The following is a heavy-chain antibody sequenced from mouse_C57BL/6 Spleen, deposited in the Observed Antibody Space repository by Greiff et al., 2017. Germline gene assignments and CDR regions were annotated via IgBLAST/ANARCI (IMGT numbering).Heavy chain of an antibody. J-gene: IGHJ2*01. D-gene: IGHD1-1*01. CDR1: GYTFTSYW. CDR2: IDPSDSYT. CDR3: ARSGYYGSSSGFDY. V-gene: IGHV1-69*01. Sequence: QVQLQQPGAELVMPGASVKLSCKASGYTFTSYWMHWVKQRPGQGLEWIGEIDPSDSYTNYNQKFKGKSTLTVDKSSSTAYMQLSSLTSEDSAVYYCARSGYYGSSSGFDYWGQGTTLTVFS.